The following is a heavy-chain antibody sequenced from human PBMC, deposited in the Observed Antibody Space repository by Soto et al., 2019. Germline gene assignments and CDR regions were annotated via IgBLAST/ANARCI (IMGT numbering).Heavy chain of an antibody. CDR3: ARSKGGSSGCYDY. CDR1: GFTVSSNY. Sequence: GGSLRLSCAASGFTVSSNYMSWVRQAPGKGLEWVSVIYSGGSTYYADSVKGRFTISRHNSKNTLYLQMNSLRAEDTAVYYCARSKGGSSGCYDYWGQGTLVTVSS. J-gene: IGHJ4*02. D-gene: IGHD6-19*01. V-gene: IGHV3-53*04. CDR2: IYSGGST.